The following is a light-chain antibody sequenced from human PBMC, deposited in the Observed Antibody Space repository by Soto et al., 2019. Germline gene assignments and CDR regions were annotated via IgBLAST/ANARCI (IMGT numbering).Light chain of an antibody. CDR3: QQRARWPMP. Sequence: EVVLTQSPATLSVSPGESFTLSCGASQSVSSYVDWYQHKPGQAPRPLIYDTIQRANGVPDRFSGGWSGTDFTPTISSIEPEDYAVYYCQQRARWPMPFGQGTRLELK. CDR1: QSVSSY. J-gene: IGKJ5*01. V-gene: IGKV3-11*01. CDR2: DTI.